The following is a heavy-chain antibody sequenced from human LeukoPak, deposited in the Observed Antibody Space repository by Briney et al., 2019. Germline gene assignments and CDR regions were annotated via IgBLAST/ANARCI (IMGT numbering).Heavy chain of an antibody. CDR2: INPNSGGT. V-gene: IGHV1-2*02. Sequence: ASVKVSCKASRYTFTGYYMHWVRQAPGQGLEWMGWINPNSGGTNYAQKFQGRVTMTRDTSISTAYMELSRLRSDDTAVYYCARASGWFGYYGMDVWGQGTTVTVSS. CDR1: RYTFTGYY. CDR3: ARASGWFGYYGMDV. D-gene: IGHD3-10*01. J-gene: IGHJ6*02.